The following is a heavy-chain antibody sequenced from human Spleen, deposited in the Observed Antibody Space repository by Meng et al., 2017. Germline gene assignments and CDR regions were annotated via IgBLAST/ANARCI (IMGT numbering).Heavy chain of an antibody. V-gene: IGHV4-34*02. D-gene: IGHD2-15*01. CDR3: ARGPADIVVVVAATLLDY. CDR2: INHSGST. J-gene: IGHJ4*02. CDR1: GGSFSGYY. Sequence: HVQRQTWGAGPLEPSEALPLKCAVYGGSFSGYYWSWIRQPPGKGLEWIGEINHSGSTNYNPSLKSRVTISVDTSKNQFSLKLSSVTAADTAVYYCARGPADIVVVVAATLLDYWGQGTLVTVSS.